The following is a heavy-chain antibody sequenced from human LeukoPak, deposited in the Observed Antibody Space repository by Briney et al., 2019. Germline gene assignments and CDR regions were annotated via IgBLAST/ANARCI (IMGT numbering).Heavy chain of an antibody. Sequence: ASVKVSGKASGYTFTSYGISWVRQAPGQGLEWMGWISAYNGNTSYAQKLQGRVTMTTDTSTSTAYMELRSLRSDDTAVYYCAVGYCSGGSCYSLAYYYYGMDVWGQGTTVTVSS. D-gene: IGHD2-15*01. V-gene: IGHV1-18*01. CDR1: GYTFTSYG. J-gene: IGHJ6*02. CDR2: ISAYNGNT. CDR3: AVGYCSGGSCYSLAYYYYGMDV.